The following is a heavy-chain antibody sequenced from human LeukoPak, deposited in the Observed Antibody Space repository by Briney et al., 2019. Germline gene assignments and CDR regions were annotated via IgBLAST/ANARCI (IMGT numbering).Heavy chain of an antibody. CDR3: AKDFKALNYGGNSDRGFFDY. D-gene: IGHD4-23*01. J-gene: IGHJ4*02. CDR1: GFTFSSYG. CDR2: ISYDGSNK. Sequence: GGSLRLSCAASGFTFSSYGMHWVRQAPGKGLEWVAVISYDGSNKYYADSVKGRFTISRDNSKNTLYLQMNSLRAEDTAVYYCAKDFKALNYGGNSDRGFFDYWGQGTLVTVSS. V-gene: IGHV3-30*18.